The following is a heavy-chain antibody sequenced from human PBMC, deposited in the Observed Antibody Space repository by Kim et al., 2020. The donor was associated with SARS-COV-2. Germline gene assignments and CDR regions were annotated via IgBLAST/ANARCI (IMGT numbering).Heavy chain of an antibody. V-gene: IGHV3-23*01. CDR1: GFTFSSYA. CDR2: ISGSGGST. CDR3: AKDGGSLFYSSSWYFPGYYYYGMDV. J-gene: IGHJ6*02. D-gene: IGHD6-13*01. Sequence: GGSLRLSCAASGFTFSSYAMSWVRQAPGKGLEWVSAISGSGGSTYYADSVKGRFTISRDNSKNTLYLQMNSLRAEDTAVYYCAKDGGSLFYSSSWYFPGYYYYGMDVWGQGTTVTVSS.